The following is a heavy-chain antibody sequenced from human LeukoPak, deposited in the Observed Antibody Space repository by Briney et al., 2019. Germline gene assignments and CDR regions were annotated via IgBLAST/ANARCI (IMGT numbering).Heavy chain of an antibody. CDR2: INPNSGGT. CDR3: ARAGLYCSSTSCYGGMNY. J-gene: IGHJ4*02. D-gene: IGHD2-2*01. V-gene: IGHV1-2*02. CDR1: GYTFTGYY. Sequence: ASVKVSCKASGYTFTGYYMHWVRQAPGQGVEWMGWINPNSGGTKYAEKFQGRVTMTRDTSISTAYMELSRLRPDDTAVYYCARAGLYCSSTSCYGGMNYWGQGTLVSVSS.